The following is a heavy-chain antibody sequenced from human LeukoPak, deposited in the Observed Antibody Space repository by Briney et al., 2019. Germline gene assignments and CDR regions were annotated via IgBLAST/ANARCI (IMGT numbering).Heavy chain of an antibody. Sequence: PSETLSLTCTVSGGSISSGSHYWNWIRQVAGKGLEWIGRIYSSGSTNYNPSLKSRVTISVDTSKNQFSLKLSSVTAADTAVYYCARFERGGAPTVDYWGQGTLVTVSS. J-gene: IGHJ4*02. D-gene: IGHD1-1*01. CDR1: GGSISSGSHY. CDR3: ARFERGGAPTVDY. V-gene: IGHV4-61*02. CDR2: IYSSGST.